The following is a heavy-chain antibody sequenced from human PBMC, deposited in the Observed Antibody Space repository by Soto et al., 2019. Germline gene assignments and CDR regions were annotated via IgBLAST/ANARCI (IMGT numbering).Heavy chain of an antibody. J-gene: IGHJ5*02. D-gene: IGHD1-1*01. CDR3: AGAGEQLERRFDP. Sequence: SETLSLTCTVSGGSISSYYWSWIRQPPGKGLEWIGYIYYSGSTNYNPSLKSRVTISVDTSKNQFSLKLSSVTAADTAVYYCAGAGEQLERRFDPWGQGTLVTVSS. CDR1: GGSISSYY. CDR2: IYYSGST. V-gene: IGHV4-59*01.